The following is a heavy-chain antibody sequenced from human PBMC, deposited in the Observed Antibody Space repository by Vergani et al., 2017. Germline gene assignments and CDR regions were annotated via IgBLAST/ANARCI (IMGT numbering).Heavy chain of an antibody. CDR1: GYTFTRYA. Sequence: QVQLVQSGSELKKPGASVKVSCKASGYTFTRYAMNWVRQAPGQGLEWMGWINTNTGNPTYAQGFTGRFVFSLDTSVSTAYLQISSLKAEDTAVYYCASNIELPFYYYYGMDVWGQGTTVTVSS. CDR3: ASNIELPFYYYYGMDV. V-gene: IGHV7-4-1*02. J-gene: IGHJ6*02. CDR2: INTNTGNP. D-gene: IGHD2-8*01.